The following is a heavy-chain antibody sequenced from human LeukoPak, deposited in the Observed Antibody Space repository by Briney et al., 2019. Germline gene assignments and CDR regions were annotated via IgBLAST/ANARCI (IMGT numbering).Heavy chain of an antibody. D-gene: IGHD2-21*01. J-gene: IGHJ4*02. CDR1: DHTLNIYW. CDR3: ATSTYSVAAHIDY. Sequence: GESLTISCKESDHTLNIYWIAWVRQMPGRGLEWMGIIFLDDSQIEYNPSFQGQITISADKSVKTAYLQWDSLQTSDTALYYCATSTYSVAAHIDYWGQGTPVTVST. V-gene: IGHV5-51*03. CDR2: IFLDDSQI.